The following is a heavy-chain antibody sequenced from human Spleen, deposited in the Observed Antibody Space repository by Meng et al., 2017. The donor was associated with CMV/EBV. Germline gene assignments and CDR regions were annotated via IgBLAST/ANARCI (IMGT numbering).Heavy chain of an antibody. CDR3: ARNSGQNYYYGLDV. CDR1: GYTFSGYY. V-gene: IGHV1-2*02. J-gene: IGHJ6*01. Sequence: ASVKVSCKASGYTFSGYYIHWVRQAPGLGLEWMGWINPHSGDTNYAQRFQGRVTMTRDTSITAAYMELTRLRSDDTALYYCARNSGQNYYYGLDVWGQGTTVTVSS. CDR2: INPHSGDT. D-gene: IGHD5-12*01.